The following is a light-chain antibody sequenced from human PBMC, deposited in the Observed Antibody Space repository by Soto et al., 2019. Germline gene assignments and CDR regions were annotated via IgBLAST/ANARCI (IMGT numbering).Light chain of an antibody. CDR3: QKYNLHPFN. CDR1: QGIANY. Sequence: DIQMTQSPSSLGASVGDRVTISCRASQGIANYLDWYQQKPGEVPKLLIFAASTLHSGVSSRFTGSGSGTEFTLTISSLQPEDVATYYCQKYNLHPFNFGTGTKVEIK. V-gene: IGKV1-27*01. J-gene: IGKJ3*01. CDR2: AAS.